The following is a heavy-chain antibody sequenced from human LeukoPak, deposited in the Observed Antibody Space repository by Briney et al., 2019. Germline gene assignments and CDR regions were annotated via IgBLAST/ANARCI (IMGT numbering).Heavy chain of an antibody. V-gene: IGHV4-31*03. D-gene: IGHD1-26*01. J-gene: IGHJ4*02. CDR1: GGSISSGGYY. CDR3: ARQTVGGIFVFDH. Sequence: SETLSLTCTVSGGSISSGGYYWSWIRQHPGKGLEWIGYIYYSGSTYYNPSLKSRVTMSVDTSKNQFSLNLSSVTAADTAIYYCARQTVGGIFVFDHWGQGTPVTVSS. CDR2: IYYSGST.